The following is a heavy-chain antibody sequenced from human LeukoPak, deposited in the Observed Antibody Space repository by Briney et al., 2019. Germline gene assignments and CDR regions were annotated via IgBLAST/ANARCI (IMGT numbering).Heavy chain of an antibody. J-gene: IGHJ4*02. Sequence: RGSLRLSCAASGFTFDKAWMTWVRQAPGKGLEWVSGISGSDGSTNYADSVKGRFTISRENSKNTLYLQMNSLRAEDTAVYYCAKDSAKKYDDYWGQGTLVTVSS. D-gene: IGHD2/OR15-2a*01. CDR1: GFTFDKAW. CDR2: ISGSDGST. CDR3: AKDSAKKYDDY. V-gene: IGHV3-23*01.